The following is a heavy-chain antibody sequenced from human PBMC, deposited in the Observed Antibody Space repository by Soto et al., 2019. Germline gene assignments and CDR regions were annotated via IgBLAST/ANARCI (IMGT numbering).Heavy chain of an antibody. CDR1: GFTFSNAW. J-gene: IGHJ4*02. D-gene: IGHD4-17*01. CDR3: TTPRPWDYGDYEGY. CDR2: IKSKTDGGTT. V-gene: IGHV3-15*01. Sequence: EVQLVESGGGLVKPGGSLRLSCAASGFTFSNAWMSWVRQAPGKGLAWVGRIKSKTDGGTTDYAAPVKGRFTISRDDSKNTLYLQMNSLKTEDTAVYYCTTPRPWDYGDYEGYWGQGTLVTVSS.